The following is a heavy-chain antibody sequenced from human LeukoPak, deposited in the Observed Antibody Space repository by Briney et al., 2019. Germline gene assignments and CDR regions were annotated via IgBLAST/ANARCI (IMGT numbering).Heavy chain of an antibody. Sequence: PGGSLRLSCAASEFTFSDYYMSWIRQAPGKGLAWVSYISGTASTKYYADSVKGRFTISRDNAKNSLYLQMNSLRAEDTGVYYCARCGDGLPCDFDYWGQGTLVTVSS. CDR3: ARCGDGLPCDFDY. CDR1: EFTFSDYY. D-gene: IGHD3-10*01. J-gene: IGHJ4*02. CDR2: ISGTASTK. V-gene: IGHV3-11*04.